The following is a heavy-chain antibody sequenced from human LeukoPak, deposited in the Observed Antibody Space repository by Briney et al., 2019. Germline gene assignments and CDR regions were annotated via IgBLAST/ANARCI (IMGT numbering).Heavy chain of an antibody. V-gene: IGHV4-34*01. Sequence: PSETLSLTCAVYGGSFSGYYWSWIRQPPGKGLEWIGEIDHSGSTNYNPSLKSRVTISIDTSKNQFSLRLNSVTAADTAVYYCVRDDDGVVGATRDSWGQGTLVTVSS. D-gene: IGHD1-26*01. CDR2: IDHSGST. CDR1: GGSFSGYY. J-gene: IGHJ4*02. CDR3: VRDDDGVVGATRDS.